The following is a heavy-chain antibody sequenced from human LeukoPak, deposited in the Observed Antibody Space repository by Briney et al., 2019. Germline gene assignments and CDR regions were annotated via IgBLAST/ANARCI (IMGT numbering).Heavy chain of an antibody. CDR3: ARSRDFWSGYYPNWFDP. D-gene: IGHD3-3*01. CDR2: IYPGDSDT. CDR1: GYSCTSYW. V-gene: IGHV5-51*01. J-gene: IGHJ5*02. Sequence: GESLKISCKGSGYSCTSYWIGWVRQMPGKGLEWMGIIYPGDSDTRYSPSFQGQVTISADKSISTAYLQWSSLKASDTAMYYCARSRDFWSGYYPNWFDPWGQGTLVTVSS.